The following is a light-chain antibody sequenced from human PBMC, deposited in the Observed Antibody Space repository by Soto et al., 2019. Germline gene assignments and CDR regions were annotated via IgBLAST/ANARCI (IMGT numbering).Light chain of an antibody. Sequence: RSQCPASLAVYMGERATINCKSSQSVLSSSKNKNFLAWYQQKSGQPPKLLIYWASTRESGVPDRFSGSGSGTDFTLTISSLQAEDVAVSYCQPYYDIPWTFGHGTKLDSK. CDR1: QSVLSSSKNKNF. V-gene: IGKV4-1*01. J-gene: IGKJ1*01. CDR2: WAS. CDR3: QPYYDIPWT.